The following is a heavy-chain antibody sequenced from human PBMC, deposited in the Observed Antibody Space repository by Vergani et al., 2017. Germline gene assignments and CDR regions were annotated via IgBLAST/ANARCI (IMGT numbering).Heavy chain of an antibody. V-gene: IGHV4-61*10. Sequence: QVQLQESGPGLVKPSETLSLTCTVPGGSVSSGSYYWSWIRQPAGKGLEWIGYIYYSGSTNYNPSLKSRVTISVDTSKNQFSLKLSSVTAADTAVYYCAREGRNNYYYYMDVWGKGTTVTVSS. J-gene: IGHJ6*03. CDR2: IYYSGST. CDR3: AREGRNNYYYYMDV. D-gene: IGHD1-14*01. CDR1: GGSVSSGSYY.